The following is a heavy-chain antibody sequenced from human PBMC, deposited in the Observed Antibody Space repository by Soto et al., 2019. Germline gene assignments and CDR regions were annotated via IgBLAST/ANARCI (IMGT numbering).Heavy chain of an antibody. CDR1: GFTLSAYG. Sequence: QVQLVESGGGVVQPGRSLRLSCAASGFTLSAYGMHWVRQAPGKGLEWVAFISYDGSFEHYADSVKGRFTISRDNSKDTLYLLMSSLSAEETAVYYCAKRVAYGSGWFPDYWGQGTLVTVSS. V-gene: IGHV3-30*18. CDR3: AKRVAYGSGWFPDY. CDR2: ISYDGSFE. D-gene: IGHD2-15*01. J-gene: IGHJ4*02.